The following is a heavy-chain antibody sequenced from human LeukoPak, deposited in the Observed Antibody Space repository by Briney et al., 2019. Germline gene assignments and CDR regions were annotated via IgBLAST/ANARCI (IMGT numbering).Heavy chain of an antibody. CDR1: GFTFSDSA. D-gene: IGHD3-10*01. CDR2: IRSKPNNYAT. J-gene: IGHJ4*02. CDR3: TRHLIGATPFGY. Sequence: PGGSLRLSCAASGFTFSDSAFHWVRQASGKGLEWVGRIRSKPNNYATAYGASVKGRFTISRDDSKNTAYLQMNSLNTEDAAMYYCTRHLIGATPFGYWGQGTLVSVSS. V-gene: IGHV3-73*01.